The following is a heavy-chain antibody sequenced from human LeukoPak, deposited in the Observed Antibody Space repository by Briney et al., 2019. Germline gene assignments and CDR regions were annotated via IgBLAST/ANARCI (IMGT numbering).Heavy chain of an antibody. CDR2: INHSGST. D-gene: IGHD3-3*01. J-gene: IGHJ5*02. CDR1: GGSFSGYY. V-gene: IGHV4-34*01. Sequence: SETLSLTCAVYGGSFSGYYWSRIRQPPGKGLEWIGEINHSGSTNYNPSLKSRVTISVDTSKNQFSLKLSSVTAADTAVYYCARGHTYYDFWSGYYKSRFDPWGQGTLVTVSS. CDR3: ARGHTYYDFWSGYYKSRFDP.